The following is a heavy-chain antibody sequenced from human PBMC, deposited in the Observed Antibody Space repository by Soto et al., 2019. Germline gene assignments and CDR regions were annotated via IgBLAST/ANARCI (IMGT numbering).Heavy chain of an antibody. Sequence: SQTLSLTCAISGDSVSSNSAAWNWIRQSPSRGLEWLGRTYYRSKWYNDYAVSVKSRITINPDTSKNQFSLQLNSVTPEDTAVYYCARDAYSSGRPYYYCYGMDVWGQGTTVTVSS. CDR1: GDSVSSNSAA. J-gene: IGHJ6*02. D-gene: IGHD6-19*01. CDR2: TYYRSKWYN. CDR3: ARDAYSSGRPYYYCYGMDV. V-gene: IGHV6-1*01.